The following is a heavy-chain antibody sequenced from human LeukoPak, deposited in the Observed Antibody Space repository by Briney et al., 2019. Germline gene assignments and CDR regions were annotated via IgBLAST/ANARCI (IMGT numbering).Heavy chain of an antibody. V-gene: IGHV1-69*06. CDR1: GGTFSSYA. CDR2: IIPIFGTA. J-gene: IGHJ4*02. D-gene: IGHD6-19*01. Sequence: ASVKVSCKASGGTFSSYAISWVRQAPGQGLEWMGGIIPIFGTANYAQKFQGRVTITADKSTSTAYMELSSLRSEDTAVYYCARQAVAGTSPLGYWGQGTLVTVSS. CDR3: ARQAVAGTSPLGY.